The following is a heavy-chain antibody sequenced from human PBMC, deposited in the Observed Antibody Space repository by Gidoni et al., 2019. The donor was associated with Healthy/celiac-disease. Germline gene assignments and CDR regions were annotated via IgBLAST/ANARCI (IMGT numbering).Heavy chain of an antibody. D-gene: IGHD2-15*01. CDR3: AKDLRPVVGWDIVVVVAATYYNWFDP. Sequence: EVQLLVSGGGLVQPGGSLRLHCAASGFTFSSYSMSWVRPAPGMGLEWVSAISGSGGSTYYADSVKGRFTISRDNSKNTLYLQMNSLRAEDTAVYYCAKDLRPVVGWDIVVVVAATYYNWFDPWGQGTLVTVSS. CDR1: GFTFSSYS. V-gene: IGHV3-23*01. CDR2: ISGSGGST. J-gene: IGHJ5*02.